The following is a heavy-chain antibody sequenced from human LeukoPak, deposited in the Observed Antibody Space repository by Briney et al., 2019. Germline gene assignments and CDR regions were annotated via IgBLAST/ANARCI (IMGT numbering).Heavy chain of an antibody. J-gene: IGHJ6*03. CDR2: IKQDRSEK. CDR1: GFTFSSYW. D-gene: IGHD2/OR15-2a*01. V-gene: IGHV3-7*04. Sequence: GGSLRLSCAVSGFTFSSYWMSWVRQAPGKGLEWVANIKQDRSEKYYVDSVKGRFTISRDNAKNSLYLQMNSLRAEDTAVYYCARGSTHYYYYYMDVWGKGTTVTVSS. CDR3: ARGSTHYYYYYMDV.